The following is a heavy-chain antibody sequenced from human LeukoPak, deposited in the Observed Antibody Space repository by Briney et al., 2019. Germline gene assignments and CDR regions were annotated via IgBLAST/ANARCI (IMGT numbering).Heavy chain of an antibody. CDR3: VRDPVENSRSSDLYYFQY. Sequence: GGSLRLSCAASGFRFSTYGMHWVRQAPGKGPEWVAVIWSDGSNKYYSDSLKGRFTISRDNSKNTLYLQVNSLRADDTAMYYCVRDPVENSRSSDLYYFQYWGQGTLVTVSS. CDR1: GFRFSTYG. CDR2: IWSDGSNK. V-gene: IGHV3-33*01. D-gene: IGHD6-6*01. J-gene: IGHJ4*02.